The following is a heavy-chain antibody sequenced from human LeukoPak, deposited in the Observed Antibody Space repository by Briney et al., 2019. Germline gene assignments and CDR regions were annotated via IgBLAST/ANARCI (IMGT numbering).Heavy chain of an antibody. Sequence: GGSLRLSCAASGFTFSSYSMNWVRQAPGKGVEWVSSISSSSSYIYYADSVKGRFTISRDNAKNSLYLQMNSLRAEDTALYYCAKDMMAIVGGTTSAFDMWGQGTMVTVSS. J-gene: IGHJ3*02. CDR2: ISSSSSYI. V-gene: IGHV3-21*04. CDR1: GFTFSSYS. CDR3: AKDMMAIVGGTTSAFDM. D-gene: IGHD1-26*01.